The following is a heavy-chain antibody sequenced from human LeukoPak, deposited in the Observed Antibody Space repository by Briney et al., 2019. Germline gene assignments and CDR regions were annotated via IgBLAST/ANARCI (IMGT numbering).Heavy chain of an antibody. CDR3: AREVVAVPPDASTNDY. Sequence: PGKSLRLSCAASGFTFSSYAMHWVRQAPGKGLEWVALISYDGSDKYYADTVEGRFTISRDNSKSTVHLQMNSLRTEDTAVYFCAREVVAVPPDASTNDYWGQGALVFVSS. CDR1: GFTFSSYA. V-gene: IGHV3-30*04. D-gene: IGHD2-8*01. J-gene: IGHJ4*02. CDR2: ISYDGSDK.